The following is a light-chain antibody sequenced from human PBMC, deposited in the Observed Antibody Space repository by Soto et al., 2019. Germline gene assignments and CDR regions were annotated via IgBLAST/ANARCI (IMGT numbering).Light chain of an antibody. V-gene: IGLV1-44*01. J-gene: IGLJ2*01. Sequence: QTVVTQPPSASGTPGQRVTISCSGSRSNIGSNTVSWYQHLPGTAPKLLIYNNDQRPSGVPDRFSGSKSGTSASLAISGLQSEDETDFYCAAWDDSLNGVVFGGGTKLTVL. CDR2: NND. CDR1: RSNIGSNT. CDR3: AAWDDSLNGVV.